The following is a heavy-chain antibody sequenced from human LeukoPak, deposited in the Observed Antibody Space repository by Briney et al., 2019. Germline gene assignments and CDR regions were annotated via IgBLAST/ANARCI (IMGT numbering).Heavy chain of an antibody. CDR3: AKDHGYSYGFDY. Sequence: GGSLRPSCAASGFTFSSYAMSWVRQAPGKGLEWVSAISGSGGSTYYADSVKGRFTISRDNSKNTLYLQMNSLRAEDTAVYYCAKDHGYSYGFDYWGQGTLVTVSS. D-gene: IGHD5-18*01. CDR2: ISGSGGST. CDR1: GFTFSSYA. V-gene: IGHV3-23*01. J-gene: IGHJ4*02.